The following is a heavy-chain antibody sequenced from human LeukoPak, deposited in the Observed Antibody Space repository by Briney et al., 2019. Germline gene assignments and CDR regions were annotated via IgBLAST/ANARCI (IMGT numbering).Heavy chain of an antibody. Sequence: PGGSLRLSCAASGFTFSNNAMSWIRQPPGKGLEWIGEINHSGSTNYNPSLKSRVTISVDTSKNQFSLKLSSVTAADTAVYYCARHYGPWGQGALVTVSS. CDR2: INHSGST. V-gene: IGHV4-34*01. D-gene: IGHD3-16*01. J-gene: IGHJ5*02. CDR1: GFTFSNNA. CDR3: ARHYGP.